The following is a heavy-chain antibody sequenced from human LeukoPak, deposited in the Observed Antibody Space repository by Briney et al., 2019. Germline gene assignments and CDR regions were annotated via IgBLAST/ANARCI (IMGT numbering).Heavy chain of an antibody. V-gene: IGHV3-11*04. CDR1: GFTFSDYY. D-gene: IGHD2-15*01. CDR2: ISSSGSTT. J-gene: IGHJ4*02. Sequence: KSGGSLRLSCAASGFTFSDYYMSWIRQAPGKGLEWVSYISSSGSTTYYADSVKGRFTISRDNAKNSLYLQMNSLRAEDTAVYYCARDGYCSGGSCYSGGTSPIDYWGQGTLVTVFS. CDR3: ARDGYCSGGSCYSGGTSPIDY.